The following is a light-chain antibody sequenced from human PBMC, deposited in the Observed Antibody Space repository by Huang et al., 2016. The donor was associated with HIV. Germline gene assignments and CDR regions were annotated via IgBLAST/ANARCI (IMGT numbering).Light chain of an antibody. CDR3: QQRSNWPPIT. V-gene: IGKV3-11*01. J-gene: IGKJ5*01. Sequence: EIVLTQSPTTLSLSPGERATLSCRASQSVNRYLAWYQQEPGQAPRLLIYDASNRATGIPARFSGSGSGTDFTLTISSLEPEDFAVYYCQQRSNWPPITFGQGTRLEIK. CDR2: DAS. CDR1: QSVNRY.